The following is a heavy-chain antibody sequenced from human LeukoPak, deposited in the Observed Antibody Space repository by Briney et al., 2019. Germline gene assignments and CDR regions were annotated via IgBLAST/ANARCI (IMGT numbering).Heavy chain of an antibody. CDR1: GGSFSGYY. V-gene: IGHV4-4*07. Sequence: SETLSLTCAVYGGSFSGYYWSWIRQPAGKGLEWIGRIYTSGSTNYNPSLKSRVTMSVDTSKNQFSLKLSSVTAADTAVYYCARDGIVVVPAAIPHYYYYGMDVWGQGTTVTVSS. J-gene: IGHJ6*02. D-gene: IGHD2-2*02. CDR2: IYTSGST. CDR3: ARDGIVVVPAAIPHYYYYGMDV.